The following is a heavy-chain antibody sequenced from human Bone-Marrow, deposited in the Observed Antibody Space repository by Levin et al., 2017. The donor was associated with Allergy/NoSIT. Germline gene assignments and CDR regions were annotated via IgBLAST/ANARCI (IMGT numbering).Heavy chain of an antibody. V-gene: IGHV3-23*05. CDR3: GMGGMITFGGNLSD. J-gene: IGHJ3*01. Sequence: PGGSLRLSCSASGFIFTNYAMNWVRQAPGKGLEWVSSITNAGGTYYADSVKGRFSISRDNSKNTLFLQMSSLRAEDTAVYYCGMGGMITFGGNLSDGGQGTMVAVSS. CDR1: GFIFTNYA. D-gene: IGHD3-16*01. CDR2: ITNAGGT.